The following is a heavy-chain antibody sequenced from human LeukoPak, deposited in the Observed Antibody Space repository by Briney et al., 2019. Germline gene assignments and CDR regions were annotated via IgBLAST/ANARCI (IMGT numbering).Heavy chain of an antibody. V-gene: IGHV3-21*04. CDR1: GFTFSSYR. Sequence: SGGSLRLSCAASGFTFSSYRMNWVRQAPGKGLEWVSSISSSSSYIYYADSVKGRFTISRDNAKNSLYLQMNSLRAEDTAVYYCARGRTYATRFDYWGRGTLVTVSS. D-gene: IGHD2-2*01. CDR3: ARGRTYATRFDY. J-gene: IGHJ4*02. CDR2: ISSSSSYI.